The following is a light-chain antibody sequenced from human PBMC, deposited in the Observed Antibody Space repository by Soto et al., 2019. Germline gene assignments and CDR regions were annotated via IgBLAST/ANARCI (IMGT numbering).Light chain of an antibody. V-gene: IGKV3-20*01. CDR2: AAS. Sequence: EMGLTQSPGTLSLSPGERATLSCRASQSVSSTYLSWHQQKPGQAPRLLIYAASSRETGIPDTFSGSGSGTDFTLTISRLEPEDFAVYYCQQYDSSPYTFGQGTKLEIK. CDR3: QQYDSSPYT. J-gene: IGKJ2*01. CDR1: QSVSSTY.